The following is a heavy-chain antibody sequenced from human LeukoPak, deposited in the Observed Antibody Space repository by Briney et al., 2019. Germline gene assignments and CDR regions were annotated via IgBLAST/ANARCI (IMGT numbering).Heavy chain of an antibody. CDR2: INPDGGST. D-gene: IGHD4-17*01. J-gene: IGHJ4*02. V-gene: IGHV1-46*01. CDR1: GYTFTSYH. Sequence: ASVKVSCKASGYTFTSYHVRWMRQAPGQGLEWMGIINPDGGSTTYAQKFQGRVTMTRDTATSTVYMELSSLRSEDTAVYYCARDYGDYVFDYWGQGTLVTVSS. CDR3: ARDYGDYVFDY.